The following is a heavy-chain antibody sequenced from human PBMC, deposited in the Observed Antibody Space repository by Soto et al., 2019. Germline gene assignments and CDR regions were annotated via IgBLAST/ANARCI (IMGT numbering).Heavy chain of an antibody. V-gene: IGHV4-59*01. CDR1: GDSISGFH. CDR2: IYSSGST. CDR3: ARDLGGYYWSDP. J-gene: IGHJ5*02. D-gene: IGHD5-12*01. Sequence: QVQLQESGPRLVKPSETLSLTCTVSGDSISGFHLHWIRQPPGKGLQWIGYIYSSGSTMYNPSLKGRVAMSVDTSQNQFSLKLNSVTAADTAVYYCARDLGGYYWSDPWGQGTLVTVSS.